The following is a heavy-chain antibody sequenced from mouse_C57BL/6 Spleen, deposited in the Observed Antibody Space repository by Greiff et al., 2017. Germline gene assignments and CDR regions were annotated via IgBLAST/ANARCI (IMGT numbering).Heavy chain of an antibody. D-gene: IGHD2-4*01. CDR3: ARAISTMMFDY. Sequence: VQLQQSGAELVRPGTSVKVSCKASGYAFTNYLIEWVKQRPGQGLEWIGVINPGSGGTNYNEQFKGKATLTADKSSSTAYMQLSSLTSEDSAVYFCARAISTMMFDYWGQGTTLTVSS. J-gene: IGHJ2*01. CDR1: GYAFTNYL. V-gene: IGHV1-54*01. CDR2: INPGSGGT.